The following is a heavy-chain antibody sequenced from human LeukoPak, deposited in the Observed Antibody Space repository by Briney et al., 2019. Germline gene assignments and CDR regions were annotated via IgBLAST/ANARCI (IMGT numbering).Heavy chain of an antibody. CDR3: ARADDFWSGYSRDDAFDI. J-gene: IGHJ3*02. CDR2: IYHSGST. D-gene: IGHD3-3*01. CDR1: GYSISSGYY. Sequence: SETLSLTWAVSGYSISSGYYWGGIRQRPGRGLEWIGSIYHSGSTYYNPSLKSRVTISVDTSKNQFSLKLSSVTAADTAVYYCARADDFWSGYSRDDAFDIWGQGTMVTVSS. V-gene: IGHV4-38-2*01.